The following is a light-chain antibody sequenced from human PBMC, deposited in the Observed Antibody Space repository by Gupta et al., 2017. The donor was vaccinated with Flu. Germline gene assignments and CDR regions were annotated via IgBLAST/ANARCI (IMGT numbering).Light chain of an antibody. CDR3: CSYAGSSTYV. CDR2: EGR. CDR1: SSDIGTYDV. V-gene: IGLV2-23*01. J-gene: IGLJ1*01. Sequence: SITISCSGASSDIGTYDVVSWYQQHPGKAPKLMIYEGRKRPSGVSNRFSGSKSGNTASLTISGLQAEDEADYYCCSYAGSSTYVFGTGTKVTVL.